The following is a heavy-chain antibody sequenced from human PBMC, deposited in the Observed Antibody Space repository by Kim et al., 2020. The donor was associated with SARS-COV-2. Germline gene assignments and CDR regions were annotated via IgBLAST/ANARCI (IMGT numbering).Heavy chain of an antibody. CDR2: ISYDGSNK. J-gene: IGHJ6*03. V-gene: IGHV3-30*04. Sequence: GGSLRLSCAASGFTFSSYAMHWVRQAPGKGLEWVAVISYDGSNKYYADSVKGRFTISRDNSKNTLYLQMNSLRAEDTAVYYCATFSYDTSCYYYDYYY. CDR1: GFTFSSYA. D-gene: IGHD3-16*01. CDR3: ATFSYDTSCYYYDYYY.